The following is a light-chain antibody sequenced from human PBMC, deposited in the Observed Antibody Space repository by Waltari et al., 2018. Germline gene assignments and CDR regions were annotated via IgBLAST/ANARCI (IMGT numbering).Light chain of an antibody. Sequence: DIVLTQSPGTLSLSPGERATLSCRASQSVSRTLAWYQQKPGQAPRLLIYGASSRATGIPDRFSGSGAGTDFSLTISRLEPEDFAVYYCQHYVSLPATFGQGTKVEIK. CDR1: QSVSRT. CDR3: QHYVSLPAT. CDR2: GAS. V-gene: IGKV3-20*01. J-gene: IGKJ1*01.